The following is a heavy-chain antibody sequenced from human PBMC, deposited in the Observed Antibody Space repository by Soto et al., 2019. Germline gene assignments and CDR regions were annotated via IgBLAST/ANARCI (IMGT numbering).Heavy chain of an antibody. J-gene: IGHJ6*02. Sequence: SETLSLTCAVSGGSIISSNWWSWVGQPPWKRLEWIGGIYHSGSTNYNPFLKRRVTVSVDKSKHQVSLKLSSVTAADTAVYYCERGGRRPRSSHSGSYYSYYYCGMEVWGQGTRVVVCS. V-gene: IGHV4-4*02. CDR3: ERGGRRPRSSHSGSYYSYYYCGMEV. CDR1: GGSIISSNW. D-gene: IGHD1-26*01. CDR2: IYHSGST.